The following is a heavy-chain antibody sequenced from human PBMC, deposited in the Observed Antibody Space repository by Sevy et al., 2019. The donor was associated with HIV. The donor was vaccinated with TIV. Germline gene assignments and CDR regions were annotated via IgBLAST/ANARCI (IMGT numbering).Heavy chain of an antibody. V-gene: IGHV3-23*01. CDR1: GFTFSSYA. Sequence: GGSLRLSCAASGFTFSSYAMSWVRQAPGNGLEWVSAISGSGGSTYYADSVKGRFTISRDNSKNTLYLQMNSLRAEDTAVYYCSSPRYCSGGSCYRDAFDIWGQGTMVTVSS. J-gene: IGHJ3*02. D-gene: IGHD2-15*01. CDR2: ISGSGGST. CDR3: SSPRYCSGGSCYRDAFDI.